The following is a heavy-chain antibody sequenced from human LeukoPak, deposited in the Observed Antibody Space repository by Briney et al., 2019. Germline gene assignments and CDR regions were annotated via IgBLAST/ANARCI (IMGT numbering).Heavy chain of an antibody. D-gene: IGHD3-9*01. CDR2: ISSSGDRT. CDR3: AKAPLRYFRQVTNDF. Sequence: GGSLRLSCVASGFTFGSHAMSWVRQAPGKGLEWVSSISSSGDRTYNADSVKGRLTISRDNANNTLYLHITSLRAEDTAVYYCAKAPLRYFRQVTNDFWGQGTLVTVSS. V-gene: IGHV3-23*01. CDR1: GFTFGSHA. J-gene: IGHJ4*02.